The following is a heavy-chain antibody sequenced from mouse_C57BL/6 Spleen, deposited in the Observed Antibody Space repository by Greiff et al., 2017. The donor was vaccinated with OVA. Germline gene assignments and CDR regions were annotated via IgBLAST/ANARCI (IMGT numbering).Heavy chain of an antibody. D-gene: IGHD2-1*01. CDR2: ISSGSSTI. CDR3: ARTGYGNYVAY. V-gene: IGHV5-17*01. CDR1: GFTFSDYG. Sequence: EVKLVESGGGLVKPGGSLKLSCAASGFTFSDYGMHWVRQAPEKGLEWVAYISSGSSTIYYADTVKGRFTISRDNAKNTLFLQMTSLRSEDTAMYYCARTGYGNYVAYWGQGTLVTVSA. J-gene: IGHJ3*01.